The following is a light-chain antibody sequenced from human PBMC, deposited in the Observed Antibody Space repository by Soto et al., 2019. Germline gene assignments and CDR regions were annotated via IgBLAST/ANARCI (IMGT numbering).Light chain of an antibody. J-gene: IGKJ1*01. V-gene: IGKV3-15*01. CDR2: RAS. CDR1: QNIYYN. Sequence: ILMTQSPATVSVSPGESATLSCRASQNIYYNVDWYQHRPGQAPSLLIYRASTRAPGVPARFSGSGSGTDFTLTISSLQPEDFTVYSCLQYHNLWAFGQGTNVEI. CDR3: LQYHNLWA.